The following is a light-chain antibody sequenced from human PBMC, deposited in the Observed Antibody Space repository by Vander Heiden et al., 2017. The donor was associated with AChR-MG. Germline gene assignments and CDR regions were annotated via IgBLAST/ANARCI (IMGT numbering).Light chain of an antibody. J-gene: IGLJ3*02. Sequence: SPELLHDPPGPVALGRTISTTCRGDTLSGYYESWYQQKPRQAPVLVIYGKNKRPSWSPDRFSGCSSGDTASSPITGAQAEDEADYYCNSADSSGNRLRVFGGGTKLTVL. CDR2: GKN. CDR3: NSADSSGNRLRV. CDR1: TLSGYY. V-gene: IGLV3-19*01.